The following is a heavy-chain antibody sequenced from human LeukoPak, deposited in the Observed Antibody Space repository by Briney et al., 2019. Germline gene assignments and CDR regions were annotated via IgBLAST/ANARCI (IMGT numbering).Heavy chain of an antibody. J-gene: IGHJ4*02. D-gene: IGHD5-24*01. V-gene: IGHV3-74*01. Sequence: GGSLRLSCAVSGFTFSGHWMFWVCQAPGKDLEWVSSTNSDGSSRGYTDSVKGRFTVSRDNAKNTLYLQMNSLRGEDTAVYYCARARWYSCDYWGQGTLVTVSS. CDR1: GFTFSGHW. CDR2: TNSDGSSR. CDR3: ARARWYSCDY.